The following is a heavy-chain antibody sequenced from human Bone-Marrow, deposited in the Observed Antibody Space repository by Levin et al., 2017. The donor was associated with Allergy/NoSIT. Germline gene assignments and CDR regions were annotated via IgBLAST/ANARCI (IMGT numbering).Heavy chain of an antibody. D-gene: IGHD2-15*01. CDR1: GFTFSDYY. V-gene: IGHV3-11*03. Sequence: GGSLRLSCAASGFTFSDYYMSWIRQAPGKGLEWVSYISSSSSYTNYADSVKGRFTISRDNAKNSLYLQMNSLRAEDTAVYYCAGVGSGGVAFDYWGQGTLVTVSS. CDR2: ISSSSSYT. CDR3: AGVGSGGVAFDY. J-gene: IGHJ4*02.